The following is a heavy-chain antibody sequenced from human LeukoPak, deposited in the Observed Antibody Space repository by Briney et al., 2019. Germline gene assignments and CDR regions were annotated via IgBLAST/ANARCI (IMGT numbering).Heavy chain of an antibody. V-gene: IGHV4-39*01. CDR2: IYYSGST. CDR3: ARGPVDGSYYDSSGDY. CDR1: GGSISSSSYY. D-gene: IGHD3-22*01. Sequence: SETLSLTCTVSGGSISSSSYYWGWIRQPPGKGLEWIGSIYYSGSTYYNPSLKSRVTISVDTSKNQFSLKLSSVTAADTAVYYCARGPVDGSYYDSSGDYWGQGTLVTVSS. J-gene: IGHJ4*02.